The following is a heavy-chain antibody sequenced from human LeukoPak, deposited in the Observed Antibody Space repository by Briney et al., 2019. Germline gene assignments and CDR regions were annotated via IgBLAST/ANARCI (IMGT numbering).Heavy chain of an antibody. CDR1: GFTFSNYW. D-gene: IGHD1-26*01. CDR3: ARLLGTVTTFDY. V-gene: IGHV3-7*01. J-gene: IGHJ4*02. Sequence: GGSLRLSCAASGFTFSNYWMSWVRQAPGKGLEWVATINEVGSKTYYDDSVKGRFTISRDNAKNSLYLEMSSLRAEDTAVYYCARLLGTVTTFDYWGQGTLVTVSS. CDR2: INEVGSKT.